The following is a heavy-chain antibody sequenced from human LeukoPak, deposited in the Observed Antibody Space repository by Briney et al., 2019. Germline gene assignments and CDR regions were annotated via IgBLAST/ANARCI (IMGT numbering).Heavy chain of an antibody. CDR1: GGSISSSNYY. CDR3: ARSIPGQWLVLDY. CDR2: IYYSGST. Sequence: KPSETLSLTCTVSGGSISSSNYYWGWIRQPPGKGLEWIGSIYYSGSTYYNPSLKSRVTISVDTSKNQFSLKLSSVTAADTAVYYCARSIPGQWLVLDYWGQGTLVTVSS. D-gene: IGHD6-19*01. J-gene: IGHJ4*02. V-gene: IGHV4-39*07.